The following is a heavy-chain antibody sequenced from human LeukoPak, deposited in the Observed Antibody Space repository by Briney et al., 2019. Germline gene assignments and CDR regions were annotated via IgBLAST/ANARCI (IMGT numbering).Heavy chain of an antibody. Sequence: GGSLRLSCAASGFTFSSYAMSWVRQAPGKGLEWVSYISSSGSTIYYADSVKGRFTISRDNAKNSLYLQLNSLRAEDTAIYYCAKDIPGGGDDYWGQGTLVTVSS. D-gene: IGHD2-21*02. CDR2: ISSSGSTI. V-gene: IGHV3-48*04. CDR1: GFTFSSYA. CDR3: AKDIPGGGDDY. J-gene: IGHJ4*02.